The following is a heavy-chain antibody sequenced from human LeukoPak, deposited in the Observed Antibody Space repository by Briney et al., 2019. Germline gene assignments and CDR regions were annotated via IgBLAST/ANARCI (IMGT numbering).Heavy chain of an antibody. Sequence: PSETLFLTCTVSGGSVSSGSYYWSWIRQPPGKGLEWIGYIYYSGSTNYNPSLKSRVTISVDTSKNQFSLKLSSVTAADTAVYYCATADYWGQGTLVTVSS. J-gene: IGHJ4*02. CDR2: IYYSGST. CDR1: GGSVSSGSYY. CDR3: ATADY. V-gene: IGHV4-61*01.